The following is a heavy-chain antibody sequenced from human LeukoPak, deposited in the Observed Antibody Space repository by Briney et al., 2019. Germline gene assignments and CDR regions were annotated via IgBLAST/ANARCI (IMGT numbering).Heavy chain of an antibody. CDR1: GYSISSGYY. J-gene: IGHJ3*02. V-gene: IGHV4-38-2*02. Sequence: SETLSLTCTVSGYSISSGYYWGWIRQPPGKGLEWIGSIYHSGSTYYNPSLKSRVTISVDMSKNQFSLKLSSVTAADTAVYYCARDLYSSGYSGDAFDIWGQGTMVTVSS. CDR3: ARDLYSSGYSGDAFDI. D-gene: IGHD3-22*01. CDR2: IYHSGST.